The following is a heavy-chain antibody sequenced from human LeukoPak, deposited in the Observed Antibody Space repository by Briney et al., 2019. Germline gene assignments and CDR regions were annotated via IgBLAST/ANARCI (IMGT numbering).Heavy chain of an antibody. CDR3: AINSGWENYYYYYYMDV. CDR1: GDSISSSSYY. Sequence: PSETLSLTCTVSGDSISSSSYYWGWIRQPPGKGLEWIGSIYYSGSTYYNASLKSRVTISVDTSKNQFSLNLSSVTAADTAVYYCAINSGWENYYYYYYMDVWGKGTTVTVSS. J-gene: IGHJ6*03. D-gene: IGHD6-19*01. CDR2: IYYSGST. V-gene: IGHV4-39*01.